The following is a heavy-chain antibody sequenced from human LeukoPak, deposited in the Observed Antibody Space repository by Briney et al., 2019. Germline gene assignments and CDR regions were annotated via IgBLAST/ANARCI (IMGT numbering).Heavy chain of an antibody. V-gene: IGHV1-24*01. CDR2: FDPEDGET. D-gene: IGHD2-21*02. CDR1: GYTLTELS. J-gene: IGHJ4*02. CDR3: ATFAYCGGDCYSGTSYFDY. Sequence: ASVKVSCKASGYTLTELSLHWVRQAPGKGLEWMGGFDPEDGETIYAQKFQGRVTMTEDTSTDTVYMELSSLRSEDTAVYYCATFAYCGGDCYSGTSYFDYWGQGTLVTVSS.